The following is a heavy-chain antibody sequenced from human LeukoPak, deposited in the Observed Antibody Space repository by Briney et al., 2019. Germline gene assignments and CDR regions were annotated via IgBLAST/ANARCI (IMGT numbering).Heavy chain of an antibody. CDR1: GFTFSSYG. V-gene: IGHV3-23*01. Sequence: GGSLRLSCTGSGFTFSSYGMSWVRQAPGKGLEWVSAISGSGGSTYYADSVKGRFTISRDNSKNTLYLQMNSLRAEDTAAYYCAKDKGEQQYWGQGTLVTVSS. J-gene: IGHJ4*02. D-gene: IGHD6-13*01. CDR3: AKDKGEQQY. CDR2: ISGSGGST.